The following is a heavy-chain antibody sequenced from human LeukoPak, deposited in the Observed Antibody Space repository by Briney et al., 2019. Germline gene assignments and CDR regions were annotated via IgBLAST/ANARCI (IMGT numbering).Heavy chain of an antibody. Sequence: SETLSLTCTVSGGSISSYYWSWIRQPPGKGLEWIGYIYYSGSTNYNPSFKSRITISVDTSKNQFSLKLSSVTAADTAVYYCARGRYSSSWYGYWGQGTLVTVSS. CDR3: ARGRYSSSWYGY. CDR1: GGSISSYY. J-gene: IGHJ4*02. CDR2: IYYSGST. V-gene: IGHV4-59*01. D-gene: IGHD6-13*01.